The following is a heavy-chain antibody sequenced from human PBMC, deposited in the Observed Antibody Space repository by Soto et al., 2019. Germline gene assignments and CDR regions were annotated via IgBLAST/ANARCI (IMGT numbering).Heavy chain of an antibody. CDR2: ISGSGGST. J-gene: IGHJ4*02. CDR1: GFTFSTYA. CDR3: AKVSATGYYFDF. Sequence: EVQLLDSGGGLVQPGGSLRLSCAASGFTFSTYAMSWVRQAPGKGLEWVSIISGSGGSTYYRDPVKGRFTISRDNSNNTLYLQMNSLTADDTAVYDCAKVSATGYYFDFWGQGTLVTVSS. V-gene: IGHV3-23*01. D-gene: IGHD6-13*01.